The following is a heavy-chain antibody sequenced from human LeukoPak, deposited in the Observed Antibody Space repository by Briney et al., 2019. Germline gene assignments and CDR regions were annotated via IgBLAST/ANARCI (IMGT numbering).Heavy chain of an antibody. CDR1: GFTFSAYA. D-gene: IGHD1-7*01. J-gene: IGHJ5*02. V-gene: IGHV3-NL1*01. CDR3: AKDQSITGTTP. CDR2: ITTGGSST. Sequence: RPGGSLRLSCAASGFTFSAYAMAWVRQAPGKGLECVSHITTGGSSTFHADSVKGRFTISRDNSKNTLYLQMNSLRAEDTAVYYCAKDQSITGTTPWGQGTLVTVSS.